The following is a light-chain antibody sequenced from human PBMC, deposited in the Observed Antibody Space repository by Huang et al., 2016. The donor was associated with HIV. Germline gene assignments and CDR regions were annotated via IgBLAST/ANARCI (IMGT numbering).Light chain of an antibody. V-gene: IGKV1-5*03. Sequence: DIQMTQSPSTLSAAIGDRVTITCRASQSVSTRLAWYQQKPGKAPRLLIQEASSFESGVPSRFSGSGSGTEFTLTISSLQPDDSATYSCQQYNTFTFGPGTKVDI. CDR2: EAS. CDR3: QQYNTFT. J-gene: IGKJ3*01. CDR1: QSVSTR.